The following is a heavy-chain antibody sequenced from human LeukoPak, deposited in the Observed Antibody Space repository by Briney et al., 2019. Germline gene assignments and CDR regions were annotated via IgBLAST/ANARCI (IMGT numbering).Heavy chain of an antibody. D-gene: IGHD3-9*01. Sequence: GRSLRLSCAASGFTFSSYAMHWVRQAPGKGLEWVAVVSYDGSNKYYADSVKGRFTISRDNSKNTLYLQMNSLRAEDTAVYYCARESIRLRYFDWSNYDMDVWGQGTTVTVSS. J-gene: IGHJ6*02. CDR2: VSYDGSNK. CDR1: GFTFSSYA. V-gene: IGHV3-30*04. CDR3: ARESIRLRYFDWSNYDMDV.